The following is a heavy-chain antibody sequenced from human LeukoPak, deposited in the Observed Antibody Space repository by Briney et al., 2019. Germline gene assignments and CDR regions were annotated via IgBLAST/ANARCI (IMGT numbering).Heavy chain of an antibody. Sequence: GGSLRLSCAASGFTFSGYWMHWVRQAPGKGLVWVSRINTDESSTDYSDSVRGRFTISRDNAKNTLYLQMNSLRAENTAVYYRAKTPSSTRVTYMEGWGKRTTVTVSS. CDR2: INTDESST. CDR1: GFTFSGYW. V-gene: IGHV3-74*01. CDR3: AKTPSSTRVTYMEG. J-gene: IGHJ6*03. D-gene: IGHD2-21*02.